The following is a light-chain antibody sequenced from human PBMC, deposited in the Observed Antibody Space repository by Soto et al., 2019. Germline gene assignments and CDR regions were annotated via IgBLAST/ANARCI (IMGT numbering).Light chain of an antibody. CDR2: DAS. V-gene: IGKV3-11*01. Sequence: EIVLTQSPAILSLSPGERATLSCRASQSVSSYLAWYQQKPGQAPRLLIYDASSRATGIAARFSGSGSGTDFTLTISSLEPEDFAVYYCQQRYNWPSAVGQGTRLEIK. CDR3: QQRYNWPSA. CDR1: QSVSSY. J-gene: IGKJ5*01.